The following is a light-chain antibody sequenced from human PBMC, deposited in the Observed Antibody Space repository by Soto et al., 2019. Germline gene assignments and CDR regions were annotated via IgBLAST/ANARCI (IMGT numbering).Light chain of an antibody. V-gene: IGLV2-14*03. Sequence: QSVLTQPASVSGYPGQSITISCTGTSSDVGAYNYVSWYQHHPGKAPKLMIYDVSNRPSGVPNRFSGSKSANTASLTISGLQAEEEAAYYCSSFTSRNSYFFGRGTKFTV. CDR3: SSFTSRNSYF. J-gene: IGLJ1*01. CDR2: DVS. CDR1: SSDVGAYNY.